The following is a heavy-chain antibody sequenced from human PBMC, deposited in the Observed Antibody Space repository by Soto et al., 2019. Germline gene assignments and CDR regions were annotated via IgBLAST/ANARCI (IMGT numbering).Heavy chain of an antibody. CDR2: ISSSGGDT. CDR3: AKALYSSSHPPFDP. V-gene: IGHV3-23*01. J-gene: IGHJ5*02. Sequence: EVQLLESGGGLVQPGGSLRLSCAASAFTFRSYAMNWVRQAPGKGLEWVSAISSSGGDTYYADSVKGRFTISRDNSKNTLYLQMNSLRAEDTGAYYCAKALYSSSHPPFDPWGQGTPVTVSS. D-gene: IGHD6-13*01. CDR1: AFTFRSYA.